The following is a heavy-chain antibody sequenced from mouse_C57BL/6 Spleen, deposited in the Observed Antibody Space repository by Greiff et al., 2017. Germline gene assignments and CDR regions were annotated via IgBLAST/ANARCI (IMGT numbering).Heavy chain of an antibody. V-gene: IGHV5-9-1*02. CDR2: ISSGGDYI. Sequence: EVKLQESGEGLVKPGGSLKLSCAASGFTFSSYAMSWVRQTPEKRLEWVAYISSGGDYIYYADTVKGRFTISRDNARNTLYLQMSSLKSEDTAMYYCTSFITTVVEGYFDVWGTGTTVTVSS. CDR3: TSFITTVVEGYFDV. CDR1: GFTFSSYA. J-gene: IGHJ1*03. D-gene: IGHD1-1*01.